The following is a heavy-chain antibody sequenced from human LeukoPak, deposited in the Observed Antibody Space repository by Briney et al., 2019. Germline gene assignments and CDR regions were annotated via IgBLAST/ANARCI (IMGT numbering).Heavy chain of an antibody. CDR1: GFTFSDYY. J-gene: IGHJ4*02. CDR3: ARDPSKSVLFDY. V-gene: IGHV3-11*04. CDR2: ISSSGSTI. Sequence: GGSLRLSCAASGFTFSDYYMSWIRQAPGKGLEWVSYISSSGSTIYYADSVKGRFTISRDNAKSSLYLQMNSLRAEDTAVYYCARDPSKSVLFDYWGQGTLVTVSS.